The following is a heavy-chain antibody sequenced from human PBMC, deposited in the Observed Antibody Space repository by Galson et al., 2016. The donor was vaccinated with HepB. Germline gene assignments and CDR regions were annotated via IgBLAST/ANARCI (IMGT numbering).Heavy chain of an antibody. V-gene: IGHV2-5*02. CDR3: AHFPFYGRVTDVFDI. Sequence: PALVKPTQTLTLTCSYSGFSLPTSGQGVGWIRQPPEKALEWLALIYWDDEKRYRPSLKSRLSITKDTAKNQEVLTMTNMDPLDTATYYCAHFPFYGRVTDVFDIWGQGTVVTVSS. CDR1: GFSLPTSGQG. J-gene: IGHJ3*02. D-gene: IGHD2/OR15-2a*01. CDR2: IYWDDEK.